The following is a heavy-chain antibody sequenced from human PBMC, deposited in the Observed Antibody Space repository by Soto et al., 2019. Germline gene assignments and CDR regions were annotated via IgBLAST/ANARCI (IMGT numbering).Heavy chain of an antibody. CDR1: GGSFSGYY. J-gene: IGHJ3*02. V-gene: IGHV4-59*01. CDR3: ARTYSSSWYAAFDI. D-gene: IGHD6-13*01. Sequence: PSETLSLTCAVYGGSFSGYYWSWIRQPPGKGLEWIGYIYYSGSTNYNPSLKSRVTISVDTSKNQFSLKLSSVTAADTAVYYCARTYSSSWYAAFDIWGQGTMVTVS. CDR2: IYYSGST.